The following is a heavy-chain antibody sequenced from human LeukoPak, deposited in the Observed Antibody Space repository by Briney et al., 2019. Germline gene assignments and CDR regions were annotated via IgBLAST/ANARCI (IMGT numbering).Heavy chain of an antibody. Sequence: GASVKVCSKASGYTFTGYYMHWVRQAPGQGLEWMGWINPNSGGTNYAQKFQGWVTMTRDTSISTAYMELSRLRSDDTAVYSCARGYGDLFDDWGQGTLVTVSS. CDR3: ARGYGDLFDD. CDR2: INPNSGGT. D-gene: IGHD4-17*01. CDR1: GYTFTGYY. V-gene: IGHV1-2*04. J-gene: IGHJ4*02.